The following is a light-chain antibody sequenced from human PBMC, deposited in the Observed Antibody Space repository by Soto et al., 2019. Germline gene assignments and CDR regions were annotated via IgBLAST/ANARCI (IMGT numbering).Light chain of an antibody. J-gene: IGLJ2*01. V-gene: IGLV3-21*02. CDR1: NLHTKN. CDR2: DDD. Sequence: SYELTQPPSVSVAPGQTAIITCGGDNLHTKNVHWYQQRPVQAPVLVIYDDDDRPSGIPERVSGSNSGNLATLTLSRVEARDEADYFCQVWDSNSGAVFGGGTKLTVL. CDR3: QVWDSNSGAV.